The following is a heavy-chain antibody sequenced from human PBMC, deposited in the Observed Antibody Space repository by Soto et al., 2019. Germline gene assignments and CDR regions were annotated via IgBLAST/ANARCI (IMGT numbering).Heavy chain of an antibody. V-gene: IGHV3-49*03. D-gene: IGHD3-3*01. J-gene: IGHJ6*02. Sequence: PGGSLRLSCTASGFTFGDYAMSWFRQAPGKGLEWVGFIRSKAYGGTTEYAASVKGRFTISRDDSKSIAYLQMNSLKTEDTAVYYCTRDPGKYYDFWSGYYLPYYYYGMDVWGQGTTVTVSS. CDR2: IRSKAYGGTT. CDR1: GFTFGDYA. CDR3: TRDPGKYYDFWSGYYLPYYYYGMDV.